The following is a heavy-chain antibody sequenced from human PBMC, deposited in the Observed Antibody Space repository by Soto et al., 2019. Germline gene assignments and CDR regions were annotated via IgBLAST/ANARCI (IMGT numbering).Heavy chain of an antibody. CDR1: GYTFTSNG. CDR2: ISGYNGNT. V-gene: IGHV1-18*04. CDR3: AREGSGRYYDYYYGMDV. J-gene: IGHJ6*02. Sequence: VAAVKVSCKASGYTFTSNGISWVRQAPGQGLEWMGWISGYNGNTNYAQKHHGRVTITTDKYTSTAYMELRRLRSDDTAVYYCAREGSGRYYDYYYGMDVWGQGTTVTVSS. D-gene: IGHD1-26*01.